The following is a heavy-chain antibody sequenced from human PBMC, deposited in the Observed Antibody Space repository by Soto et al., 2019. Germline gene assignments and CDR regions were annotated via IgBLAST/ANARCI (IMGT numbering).Heavy chain of an antibody. CDR1: GGSFSGYC. D-gene: IGHD2-2*01. J-gene: IGHJ4*02. CDR2: ICHGGGA. Sequence: PSETLSLTCAVYGGSFSGYCWSWIRQTPGERLEWVGDICHGGGANYNPSLKSRVSFSMDPSKNQFSLKLNSVMAADTAVYYCARVPDYWGQGILVTVSS. V-gene: IGHV4-34*01. CDR3: ARVPDY.